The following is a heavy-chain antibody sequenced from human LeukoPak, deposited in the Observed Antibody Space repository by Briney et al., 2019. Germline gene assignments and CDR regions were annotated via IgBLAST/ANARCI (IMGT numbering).Heavy chain of an antibody. D-gene: IGHD2-15*01. CDR1: GFTFSSYA. CDR2: IRGSGGST. CDR3: AKRTRSGGNGDFDY. Sequence: GGSLRLSRAASGFTFSSYAMSWVRPPPGEGLEWVSAIRGSGGSTYYAHSVKGRFTMSRDNSKNTLYLQMNSLRAEDTAVYYCAKRTRSGGNGDFDYWGQGTLVTVSS. V-gene: IGHV3-23*01. J-gene: IGHJ4*02.